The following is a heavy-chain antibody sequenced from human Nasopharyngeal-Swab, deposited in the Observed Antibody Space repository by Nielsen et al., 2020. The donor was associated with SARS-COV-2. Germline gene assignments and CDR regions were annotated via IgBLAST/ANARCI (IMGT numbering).Heavy chain of an antibody. J-gene: IGHJ5*02. CDR1: GYSISSGYY. V-gene: IGHV4-38-2*02. CDR2: IYHSGST. Sequence: SETLSLPCTVSGYSISSGYYCGWIRPPPGTGLGWIGSIYHSGSTYYNPSLKSRVTISVDTSKNQFSLKLSSVTAADTAVYYCARGTLLVTVTYNWFDPWGQGTLVTVSS. CDR3: ARGTLLVTVTYNWFDP. D-gene: IGHD1-14*01.